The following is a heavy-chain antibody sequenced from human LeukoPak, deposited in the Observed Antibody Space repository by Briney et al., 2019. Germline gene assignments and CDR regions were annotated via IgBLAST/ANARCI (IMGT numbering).Heavy chain of an antibody. CDR2: IYHSGST. D-gene: IGHD2-15*01. CDR1: GYSINSGYY. CDR3: ARGGVVAAPGDAFGI. V-gene: IGHV4-38-2*02. J-gene: IGHJ3*02. Sequence: SETLSLTCSVSGYSINSGYYWGWIRQPPGKGLDWIGSIYHSGSTYYNPSLKSRVTISVDTSKNQFSLKLNSVTAADTAVYYCARGGVVAAPGDAFGIWGQGTMVTVSS.